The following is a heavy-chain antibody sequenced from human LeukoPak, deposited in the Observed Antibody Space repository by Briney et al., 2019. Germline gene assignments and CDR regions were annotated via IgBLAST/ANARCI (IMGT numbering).Heavy chain of an antibody. CDR3: ARRRAAAGPFDY. CDR1: GGSISNSGYY. Sequence: PSETLSLTCAVSGGSISNSGYYWAWIRQPPGKGLEYIGNIHYSDSALYNPSLQSRATILVDMSKNQFSLKLSSVTAADTAVYYCARRRAAAGPFDYWGQGTLVTVSS. CDR2: IHYSDSA. D-gene: IGHD6-13*01. J-gene: IGHJ4*02. V-gene: IGHV4-39*01.